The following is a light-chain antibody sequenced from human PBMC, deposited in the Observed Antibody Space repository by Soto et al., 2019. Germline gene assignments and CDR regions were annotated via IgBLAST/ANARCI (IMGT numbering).Light chain of an antibody. V-gene: IGKV3-20*01. CDR3: QQYGSSPS. CDR2: GAS. J-gene: IGKJ5*01. CDR1: QSVSSRY. Sequence: ILVTQSPGTLSLSPGERATLSCRASQSVSSRYLAWYQQKPGQAPRLLMYGASTRATRLPDRFSGSGSGTDFTLTISRLEPEDFAVYYCQQYGSSPSFGQGTRLEIK.